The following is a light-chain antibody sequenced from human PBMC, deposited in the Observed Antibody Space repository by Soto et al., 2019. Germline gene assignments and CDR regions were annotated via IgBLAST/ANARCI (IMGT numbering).Light chain of an antibody. CDR2: TNN. CDR3: AAWDDSLEGVV. J-gene: IGLJ3*02. CDR1: SSNIGSNP. Sequence: QSVLTQPPSASGTPGQRVTISCSGSSSNIGSNPVSRYQHLPGTAPKVLIFTNNQRPSGVPDRVSGSKSGTSASLAISGLRSEDEAHYYCAAWDDSLEGVVLGGGTKLTVL. V-gene: IGLV1-44*01.